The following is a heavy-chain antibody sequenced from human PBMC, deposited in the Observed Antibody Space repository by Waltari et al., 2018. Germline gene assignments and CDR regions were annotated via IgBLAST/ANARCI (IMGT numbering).Heavy chain of an antibody. D-gene: IGHD4-17*01. Sequence: QVQLQESGPGLVKPSETLSLTCPVSGYSISSGYYWGWIRPPPGTGLEWDGSIYHSGSTYYNPSLKSRVTISVDTSKNQFSLKLSSVTAADTAVYYCARQARYEVGDYGDSGDSYYYYGMDVWGQGTTVTVSS. CDR1: GYSISSGYY. J-gene: IGHJ6*02. V-gene: IGHV4-38-2*01. CDR3: ARQARYEVGDYGDSGDSYYYYGMDV. CDR2: IYHSGST.